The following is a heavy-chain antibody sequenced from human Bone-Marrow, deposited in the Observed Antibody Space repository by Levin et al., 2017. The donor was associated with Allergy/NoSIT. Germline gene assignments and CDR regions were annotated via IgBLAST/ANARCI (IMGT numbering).Heavy chain of an antibody. D-gene: IGHD2-2*01. CDR1: GFTFKDYY. CDR2: ISSSSSTK. Sequence: GGSLRLSCAASGFTFKDYYMSWIRQAPGKGLEWISYISSSSSTKYYSDSVKGRFTISRDNAKNSLYLRMNSLRAEDTAVYYCARETCSSTRCEYYYYYYYGLDVWGQGTTVTVSS. V-gene: IGHV3-11*01. CDR3: ARETCSSTRCEYYYYYYYGLDV. J-gene: IGHJ6*02.